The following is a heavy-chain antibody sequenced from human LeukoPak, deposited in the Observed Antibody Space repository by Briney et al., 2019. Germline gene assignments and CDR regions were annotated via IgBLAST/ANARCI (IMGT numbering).Heavy chain of an antibody. V-gene: IGHV1-2*02. J-gene: IGHJ4*02. Sequence: GASVKVSCKASGYTFTGYYMHWVRQAPGQGLEWMGWINPNSGGTNYAQKFQGRVTMTRDTPISTAYMELSRLRSDDTAVYYCAREGGSIVGATHDYWGQGTLVTVSS. CDR1: GYTFTGYY. CDR3: AREGGSIVGATHDY. D-gene: IGHD1-26*01. CDR2: INPNSGGT.